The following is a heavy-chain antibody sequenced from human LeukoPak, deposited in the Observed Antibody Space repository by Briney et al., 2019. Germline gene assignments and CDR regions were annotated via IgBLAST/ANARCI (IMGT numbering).Heavy chain of an antibody. V-gene: IGHV3-15*01. D-gene: IGHD1-26*01. CDR1: GFTLSNAY. CDR3: TTTIVGVTTWFDP. Sequence: GGSLRLSCAASGFTLSNAYMSWVRQAPGKGLEWVGRIKNKTNSGTTDYAAPVKGRFTISRDDSKNTLYLQMNSLKTEDTAVYYCTTTIVGVTTWFDPWGQGTLVTVSS. CDR2: IKNKTNSGTT. J-gene: IGHJ5*02.